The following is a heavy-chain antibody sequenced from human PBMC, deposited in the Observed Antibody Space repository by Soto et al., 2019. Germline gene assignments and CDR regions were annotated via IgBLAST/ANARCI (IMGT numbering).Heavy chain of an antibody. CDR2: IYSGGNT. CDR3: AREDSGAYSWFRSYNWFDP. J-gene: IGHJ5*02. Sequence: EVQLVESGGGLVQPGGSLRLSCAASGFTVSSNYMSWVRQAPGKGLEWVSVIYSGGNTYYADSVKGRFAISRDNSENTVYLQMNCLKAEDTAVYSWAREDSGAYSWFRSYNWFDPWGQGTLVTVSS. V-gene: IGHV3-66*01. D-gene: IGHD6-6*01. CDR1: GFTVSSNY.